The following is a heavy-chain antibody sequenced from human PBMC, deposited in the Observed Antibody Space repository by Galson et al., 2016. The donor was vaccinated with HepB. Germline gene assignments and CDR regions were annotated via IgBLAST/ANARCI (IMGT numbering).Heavy chain of an antibody. CDR3: ARRSSDAFDI. CDR2: IYPGDSDT. J-gene: IGHJ4*02. V-gene: IGHV5-51*01. CDR1: GYSFTSYW. Sequence: QSGAEAKKPGESLKISCEGSGYSFTSYWIGWVRQMPGKGLEWMGTIYPGDSDTRYSPSSQGQVTISADKSISAAHLQWNSLKASDTAIYYCARRSSDAFDIWGQGTLVTVSS. D-gene: IGHD3-10*01.